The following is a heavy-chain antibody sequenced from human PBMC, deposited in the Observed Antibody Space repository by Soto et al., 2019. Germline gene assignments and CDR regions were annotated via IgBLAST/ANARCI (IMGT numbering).Heavy chain of an antibody. CDR1: GFTFSSYS. Sequence: EVQLVESGGGLVQPGGSLRLSCAASGFTFSSYSMNWVRQAPGKGLEWVSYISSSSSTIYYADSVKGRFTISRDNAKNPLYLQMNSLRDEDTAVYYCARDPVSGSYQPKGMDVWGQWTTVTVSS. CDR2: ISSSSSTI. J-gene: IGHJ6*02. D-gene: IGHD1-26*01. V-gene: IGHV3-48*02. CDR3: ARDPVSGSYQPKGMDV.